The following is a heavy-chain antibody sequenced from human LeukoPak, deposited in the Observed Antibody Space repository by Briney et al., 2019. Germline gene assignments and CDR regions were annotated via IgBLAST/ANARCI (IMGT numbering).Heavy chain of an antibody. Sequence: GASVKVSCKASGYTFTGYYMHWVRQAPGQGLEWMGWISAYNGNTNYAQKFQGRVTMTTDTSTSTAYMELRSLRSDDTAVYYCARPVGATKGVFDYWGQGTLVTVSS. D-gene: IGHD1-26*01. CDR1: GYTFTGYY. CDR2: ISAYNGNT. V-gene: IGHV1-18*04. CDR3: ARPVGATKGVFDY. J-gene: IGHJ4*02.